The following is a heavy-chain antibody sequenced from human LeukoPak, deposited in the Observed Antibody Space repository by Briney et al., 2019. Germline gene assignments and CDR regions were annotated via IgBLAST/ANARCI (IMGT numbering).Heavy chain of an antibody. V-gene: IGHV3-23*01. CDR1: GFTFINHA. D-gene: IGHD3-22*01. CDR2: IGGSGDSA. J-gene: IGHJ3*02. Sequence: GGSLRLSCVASGFTFINHAMTWVRQAPGKGLEWVSGIGGSGDSAYYADSVRGRITTSRDNSKNTLYLQINSLRAEDTATYYCAKGSGSYAYDIFDIWGQGTMLTVSS. CDR3: AKGSGSYAYDIFDI.